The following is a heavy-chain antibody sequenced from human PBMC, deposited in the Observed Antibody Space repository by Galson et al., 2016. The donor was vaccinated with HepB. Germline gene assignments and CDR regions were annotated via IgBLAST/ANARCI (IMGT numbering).Heavy chain of an antibody. CDR2: IWYDGSDK. V-gene: IGHV3-33*01. CDR3: ARELGYCMSTSCIYGLDV. J-gene: IGHJ6*02. D-gene: IGHD2-2*01. CDR1: GFTFSSYG. Sequence: SLRLSCAASGFTFSSYGMHWVRQVPGKGLEWVAVIWYDGSDKYYADSVKGRFTISRDNSKNTLYLQMNSLRDEDTAVYYCARELGYCMSTSCIYGLDVWGQGTTVIVSS.